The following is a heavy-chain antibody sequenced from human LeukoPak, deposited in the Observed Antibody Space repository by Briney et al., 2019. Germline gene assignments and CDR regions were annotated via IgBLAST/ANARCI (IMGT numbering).Heavy chain of an antibody. D-gene: IGHD3-22*01. Sequence: PGGSLRLSCAASGFTFSSYAMSWVRQAPGKGLEWVANIKQDGSEKYYVDSVKGRFTISRDNAKNSLYLQMNSLRAEDTAVYYCASDAHYYDSSGGYWGQGTLVTVSS. V-gene: IGHV3-7*01. J-gene: IGHJ4*02. CDR1: GFTFSSYA. CDR3: ASDAHYYDSSGGY. CDR2: IKQDGSEK.